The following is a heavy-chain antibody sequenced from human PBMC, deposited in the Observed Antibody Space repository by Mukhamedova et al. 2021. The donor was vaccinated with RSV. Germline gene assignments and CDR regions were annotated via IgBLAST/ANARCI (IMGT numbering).Heavy chain of an antibody. Sequence: GRFTISRDDSKNSLYLQMNSLKTEDTAVYYCARVSAYYYDSSGYYGNGMDVWGQGTTVTVSS. CDR3: ARVSAYYYDSSGYYGNGMDV. V-gene: IGHV3-72*01. J-gene: IGHJ6*02. D-gene: IGHD3-22*01.